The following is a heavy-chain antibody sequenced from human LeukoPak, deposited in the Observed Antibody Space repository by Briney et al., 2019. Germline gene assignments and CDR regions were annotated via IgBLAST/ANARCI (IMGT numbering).Heavy chain of an antibody. D-gene: IGHD6-19*01. J-gene: IGHJ1*01. Sequence: ASVKVSCKVSGYTLTELSMHWVRQAPGKGLEWMGGFDPEDGETIYAQKFQGRVNNTEDTITDTAYMELSSLRSEDTAVYYCATDLAAVAGNPTIAFRQHWGQGTLVTVSS. CDR3: ATDLAAVAGNPTIAFRQH. CDR2: FDPEDGET. CDR1: GYTLTELS. V-gene: IGHV1-24*01.